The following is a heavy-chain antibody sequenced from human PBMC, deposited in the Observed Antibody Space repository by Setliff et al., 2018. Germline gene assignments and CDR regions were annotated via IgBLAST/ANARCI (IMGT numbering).Heavy chain of an antibody. CDR2: IYIRGGT. D-gene: IGHD6-19*01. V-gene: IGHV4-61*02. Sequence: SETLSLTCTVSGGSITDENSWWAWIRQPAGKRPEWLGLIYIRGGTDYNPSLKSRATISLDTSRNQFSLNLTSVTAADTAVYYCAVDHVTNIAESGYRYTRIDPWGQGIPVTVSS. CDR1: GGSITDENSW. J-gene: IGHJ5*02. CDR3: AVDHVTNIAESGYRYTRIDP.